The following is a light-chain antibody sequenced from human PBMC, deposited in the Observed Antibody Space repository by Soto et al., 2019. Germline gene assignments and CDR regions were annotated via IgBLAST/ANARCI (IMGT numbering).Light chain of an antibody. V-gene: IGLV2-14*01. Sequence: ALAHPASVSGSPGQSITISCTGTSSDVGSYNYVSWYQLHPGKAPKLMIYEVSNRPSGVSNRFSGSKSGDTASLTISGLQAEDEADYYCSSYTTRTTLYVFGTGTKVTVL. CDR3: SSYTTRTTLYV. CDR1: SSDVGSYNY. CDR2: EVS. J-gene: IGLJ1*01.